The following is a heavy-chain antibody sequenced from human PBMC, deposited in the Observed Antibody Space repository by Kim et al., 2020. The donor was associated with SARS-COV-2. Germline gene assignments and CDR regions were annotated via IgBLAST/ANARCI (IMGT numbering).Heavy chain of an antibody. J-gene: IGHJ4*02. CDR2: TGNT. Sequence: TGNTKYSEILQGRVTLMRDTSANTAYMELRGLRSEDTAVYYCARDRNYADYWGQGTLVTVSS. V-gene: IGHV1-3*01. CDR3: ARDRNYADY.